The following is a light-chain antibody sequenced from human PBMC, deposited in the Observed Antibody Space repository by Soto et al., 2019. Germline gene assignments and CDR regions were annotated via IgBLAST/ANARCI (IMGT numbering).Light chain of an antibody. CDR3: QVWDSENDHVV. V-gene: IGLV3-21*04. J-gene: IGLJ3*02. CDR1: IIEFKS. Sequence: SYELTQPLSVSVAPGKTARITCGGAIIEFKSVHWYQQKPGQAPVLVIRYDGDRHSGIPQRFSGSKSGYTATLTLTGAEAGDEADYYCQVWDSENDHVVFGGGTKLTVL. CDR2: YDG.